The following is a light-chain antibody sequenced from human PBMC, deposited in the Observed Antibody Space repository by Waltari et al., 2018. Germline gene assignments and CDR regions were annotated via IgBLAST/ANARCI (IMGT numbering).Light chain of an antibody. CDR2: DVG. CDR3: SSYTTSTTLL. CDR1: STDVGPYNF. J-gene: IGLJ1*01. V-gene: IGLV2-14*01. Sequence: QSALTQPASVSGSPGQSITIPCTGSSTDVGPYNFVSCYQQHPGKAPKLLLYDVGNRPSGISHRFSASKSGNTASLTISGLQEEDEGEYYCSSYTTSTTLLFGTGTRLTVL.